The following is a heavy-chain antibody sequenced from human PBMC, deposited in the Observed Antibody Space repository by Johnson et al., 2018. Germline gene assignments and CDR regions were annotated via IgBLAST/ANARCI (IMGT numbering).Heavy chain of an antibody. CDR3: ARLIDGGY. Sequence: QVQLQESGPGLVKPSETLSLICTVSGGSISRTDYHWGWIRQPPGKGLEWIGSFHSTGSTYYNPSLNHRGTIFVDTSKNQFSLKLTSVTAADTAVYYCARLIDGGYWGQGTLVTVSS. J-gene: IGHJ4*02. CDR1: GGSISRTDYH. D-gene: IGHD3-16*01. V-gene: IGHV4-39*01. CDR2: FHSTGST.